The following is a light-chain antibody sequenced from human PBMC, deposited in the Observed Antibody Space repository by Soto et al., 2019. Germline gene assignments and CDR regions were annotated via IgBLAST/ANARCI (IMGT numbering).Light chain of an antibody. CDR2: GVY. V-gene: IGKV3D-15*01. Sequence: EIVMTQSPTILSVSPGERATLSCRASQSVSSNLAWYQQKPGQAPRLLIYGVYTRAPGIPARFSGSGSVTEFTFTITSLQSEDFAVSYCQHYHSCPPRTFGQGTEVEIK. J-gene: IGKJ1*01. CDR3: QHYHSCPPRT. CDR1: QSVSSN.